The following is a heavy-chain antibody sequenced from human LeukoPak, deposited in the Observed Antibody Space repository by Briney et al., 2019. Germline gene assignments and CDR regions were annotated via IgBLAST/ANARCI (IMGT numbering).Heavy chain of an antibody. Sequence: PGGSLRLSCAASGFTFSTYAMCWVRPAPGKGLEWVSLIGGSDGRTRYADSVKGRFTISRDNSKNTLYLEMNSLRAEDTAVYYCAKDSSSYDWGYMDVWGKGTTVTISS. V-gene: IGHV3-23*01. CDR2: IGGSDGRT. CDR1: GFTFSTYA. CDR3: AKDSSSYDWGYMDV. J-gene: IGHJ6*03. D-gene: IGHD3-22*01.